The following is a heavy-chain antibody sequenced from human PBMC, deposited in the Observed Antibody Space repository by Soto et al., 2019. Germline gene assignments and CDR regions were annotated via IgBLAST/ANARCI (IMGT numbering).Heavy chain of an antibody. CDR3: TRHVSVD. D-gene: IGHD3-3*01. Sequence: EVQLVESGGGLVQPGGSLKLSCAASGFTFSTSAIHWVRQASGKGLEWVGRIRSKANNYATAYAASVQGRFTISRDDSKNTAYLQMSSLKTEDTAVCYCTRHVSVDWGEGTLVTVSS. J-gene: IGHJ4*02. V-gene: IGHV3-73*01. CDR1: GFTFSTSA. CDR2: IRSKANNYAT.